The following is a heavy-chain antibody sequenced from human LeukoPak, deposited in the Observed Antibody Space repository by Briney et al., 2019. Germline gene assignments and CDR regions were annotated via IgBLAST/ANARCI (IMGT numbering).Heavy chain of an antibody. J-gene: IGHJ4*02. CDR3: VASQSGAY. CDR2: IKEDASEK. Sequence: GGSLRLSCAASGYTFSTFWMGWVRLAPGKGLEWVANIKEDASEKNYVDSVKGRFTISRDNAKNSLYLQMNSLRAEDTAVYYCVASQSGAYWGQGTLVTVSS. CDR1: GYTFSTFW. D-gene: IGHD2-15*01. V-gene: IGHV3-7*01.